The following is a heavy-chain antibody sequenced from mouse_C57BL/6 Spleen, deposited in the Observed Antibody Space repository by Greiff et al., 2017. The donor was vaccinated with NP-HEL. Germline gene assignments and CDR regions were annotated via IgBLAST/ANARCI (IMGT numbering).Heavy chain of an antibody. CDR2: INYDGSST. Sequence: EVKLMESEGGLVQPGSSMKLSCTASGFTFSDYYMAWVRQVPEKGLEWVANINYDGSSTYYLDSLKSRFIISRDNAKNILYLQMSSLKSEDTATYYCARVQLTTVVAGAMDYWGQGTSVTVSS. D-gene: IGHD1-1*01. CDR1: GFTFSDYY. CDR3: ARVQLTTVVAGAMDY. J-gene: IGHJ4*01. V-gene: IGHV5-16*01.